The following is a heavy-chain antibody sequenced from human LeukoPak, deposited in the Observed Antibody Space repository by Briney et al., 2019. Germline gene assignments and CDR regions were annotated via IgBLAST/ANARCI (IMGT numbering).Heavy chain of an antibody. V-gene: IGHV4-4*07. J-gene: IGHJ4*02. CDR1: GGSISSYY. D-gene: IGHD3-10*01. Sequence: SETLSLTCTVSGGSISSYYWSWIRQPAGKGLEWIGRIYTSGSTNYNPSLKSRVTMSVDTSKNQFSLKMISVTAADTAVYYCARGRYYYGSGSHFDYWGQGTLVIVSS. CDR2: IYTSGST. CDR3: ARGRYYYGSGSHFDY.